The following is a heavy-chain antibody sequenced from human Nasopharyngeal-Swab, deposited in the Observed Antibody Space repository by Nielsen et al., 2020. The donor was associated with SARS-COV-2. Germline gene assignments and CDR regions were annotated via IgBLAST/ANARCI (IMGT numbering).Heavy chain of an antibody. D-gene: IGHD6-13*01. J-gene: IGHJ4*02. Sequence: LETLSLTCPVSGGSVSTTTYFWGWIRQPPGKGLAWIGTVYYSGSTYYNPSLKSRVTISVDTSKNQFSLQLSSVTAADTAVYYCVRSSSWYYFDYWAQGTQVTVSS. CDR3: VRSSSWYYFDY. CDR2: VYYSGST. V-gene: IGHV4-39*01. CDR1: GGSVSTTTYF.